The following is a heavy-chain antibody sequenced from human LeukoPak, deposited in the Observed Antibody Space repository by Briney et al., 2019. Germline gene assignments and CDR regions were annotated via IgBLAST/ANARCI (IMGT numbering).Heavy chain of an antibody. V-gene: IGHV3-21*04. D-gene: IGHD3-22*01. Sequence: GGSLRLSCAASGFSFSTYSMNWVRQAPGKGLEWVSSISSSSPYIYYADPVKGRFTISRDSSKSTLFLQMNSLRAEDTAVYYCARLYFYDSSGWVDHWGQGTLVTVSS. J-gene: IGHJ4*02. CDR1: GFSFSTYS. CDR3: ARLYFYDSSGWVDH. CDR2: ISSSSPYI.